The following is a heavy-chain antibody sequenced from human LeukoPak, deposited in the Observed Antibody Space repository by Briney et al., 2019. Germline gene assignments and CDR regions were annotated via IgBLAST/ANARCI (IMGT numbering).Heavy chain of an antibody. Sequence: GRSLRLSCAASGFTFSSYWMHCVRQAPGKGLVWVSRINRDGSSTSYADSVKGRFTISRDNAKNTLYLQMNSLRAEDTAVYYCARVLYYYDSSGYYPQFDYWGQGTLVTVSS. CDR1: GFTFSSYW. D-gene: IGHD3-22*01. CDR2: INRDGSST. J-gene: IGHJ4*02. V-gene: IGHV3-74*01. CDR3: ARVLYYYDSSGYYPQFDY.